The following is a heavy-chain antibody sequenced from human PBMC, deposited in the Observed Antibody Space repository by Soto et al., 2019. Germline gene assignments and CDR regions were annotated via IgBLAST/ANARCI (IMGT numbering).Heavy chain of an antibody. D-gene: IGHD2-15*01. J-gene: IGHJ4*02. CDR1: GFTFSSYA. V-gene: IGHV3-23*01. Sequence: EVQLLESGGGLVQPGGSLRLSCAASGFTFSSYAMSWVRQAPGKGLEWVSAISGSGGSTYYADSVKGRFTISRDNSKNTRYQQMSSRRDGDTAVYYCAEGKRWVVAAKTTFYYWGQGTLVTVFS. CDR2: ISGSGGST. CDR3: AEGKRWVVAAKTTFYY.